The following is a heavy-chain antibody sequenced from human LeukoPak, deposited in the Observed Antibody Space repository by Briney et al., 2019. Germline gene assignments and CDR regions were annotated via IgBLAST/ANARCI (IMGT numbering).Heavy chain of an antibody. CDR2: INKDGSAT. V-gene: IGHV3-43*02. Sequence: GGSLRLSCEASGFAFDAYAMHWVRQAPGKGLEWVSLINKDGSATYYADSVKGRFTISRDNSKNSLYLQMNSLRSEDTALYYCATWAFYHSLDVWGQGSTVTVSS. CDR3: ATWAFYHSLDV. J-gene: IGHJ6*02. D-gene: IGHD1-26*01. CDR1: GFAFDAYA.